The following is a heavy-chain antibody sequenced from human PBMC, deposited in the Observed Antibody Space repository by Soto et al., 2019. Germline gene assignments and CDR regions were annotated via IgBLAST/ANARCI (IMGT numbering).Heavy chain of an antibody. D-gene: IGHD3-3*01. CDR1: GFTFSSYG. Sequence: PGGSLRLSCAASGFTFSSYGMHWVRQAPGKGLEWVAVISYDGSNKYYADSVKGRFTISRDNSKNTLYLQMNSLRAEDTAVYYCAKGGRSYYDFWSGYAPRFDYWGQGTLVTVSS. CDR2: ISYDGSNK. CDR3: AKGGRSYYDFWSGYAPRFDY. J-gene: IGHJ4*02. V-gene: IGHV3-30*18.